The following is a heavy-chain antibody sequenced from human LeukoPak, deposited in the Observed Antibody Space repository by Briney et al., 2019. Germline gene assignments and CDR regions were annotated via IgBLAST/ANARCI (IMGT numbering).Heavy chain of an antibody. CDR1: GGSISSYY. J-gene: IGHJ4*02. V-gene: IGHV4-59*01. D-gene: IGHD2-2*02. CDR2: IYYSGST. Sequence: SETLSLTCTVSGGSISSYYWSWIRQPPGKGLEWIGYIYYSGSTNYNPSLKSRVTISVDTSKNQFSLKLSSVTAADTAVYYCARGVSCSSTSCYRGIDYWGQGTLVTVSS. CDR3: ARGVSCSSTSCYRGIDY.